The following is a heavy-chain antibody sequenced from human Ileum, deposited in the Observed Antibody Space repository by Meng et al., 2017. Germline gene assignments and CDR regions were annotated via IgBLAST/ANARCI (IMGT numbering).Heavy chain of an antibody. CDR2: IFHTGST. Sequence: GHRQEAAPALAAPSGTLSLTTVVSGDSISSSNCWNWLRQPPGKGLEWIGEIFHTGSTNYNPSLKSRVTISADKSKNQFSLNLSSVTAADTAVYYCATNKNKKIDYWGQGTLVTVSS. CDR1: GDSISSSNC. J-gene: IGHJ4*02. D-gene: IGHD2/OR15-2a*01. CDR3: ATNKNKKIDY. V-gene: IGHV4-4*02.